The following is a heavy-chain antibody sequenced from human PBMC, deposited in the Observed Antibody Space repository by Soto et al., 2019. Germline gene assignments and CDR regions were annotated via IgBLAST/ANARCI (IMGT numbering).Heavy chain of an antibody. CDR3: ARELLEYNWFDP. V-gene: IGHV4-30-4*01. Sequence: SSETLSLTCTVSSGSISSGGYYWSWIRQPPGKGLEWIGYIYYSGSTYYNPSLKSRVTISVDTSKNQFSLKLSSVTAADTAVYYCARELLEYNWFDPWGQGTLVTVSS. CDR1: SGSISSGGYY. CDR2: IYYSGST. D-gene: IGHD2-15*01. J-gene: IGHJ5*02.